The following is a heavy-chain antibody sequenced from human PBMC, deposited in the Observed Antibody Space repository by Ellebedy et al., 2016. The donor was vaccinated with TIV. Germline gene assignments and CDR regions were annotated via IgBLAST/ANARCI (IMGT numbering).Heavy chain of an antibody. J-gene: IGHJ4*02. CDR2: INHSGST. D-gene: IGHD5-24*01. V-gene: IGHV4-34*01. CDR1: GGSFSGYY. Sequence: SQTLSLTCAVYGGSFSGYYWSWIRQPPGKGLEWIGEINHSGSTNYNPSLKSLVTVSVDTSKNQFSLKLSSVTAADTAVYYCARGGPPRWLQFPVGGRDPYYFDYWGQGTLVTVSS. CDR3: ARGGPPRWLQFPVGGRDPYYFDY.